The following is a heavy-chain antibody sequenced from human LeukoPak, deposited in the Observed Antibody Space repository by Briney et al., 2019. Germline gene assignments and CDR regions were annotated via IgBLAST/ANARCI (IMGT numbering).Heavy chain of an antibody. CDR1: GFTFSSYG. D-gene: IGHD3-16*01. CDR3: AKADYDYVWGWGYYFDY. Sequence: QSGGSLRLSCAASGFTFSSYGMHWVRQAPGKGLEWVAVISYDGSNKYYADPVKGRFTISRDNSKNTLYLQMNSLRAEDTAVYYCAKADYDYVWGWGYYFDYWGQGTLVTVSS. J-gene: IGHJ4*02. CDR2: ISYDGSNK. V-gene: IGHV3-30*18.